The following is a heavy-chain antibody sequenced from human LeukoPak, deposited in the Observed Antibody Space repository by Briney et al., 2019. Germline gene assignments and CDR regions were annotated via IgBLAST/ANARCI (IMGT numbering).Heavy chain of an antibody. V-gene: IGHV1-2*02. CDR1: GYTFTGHY. J-gene: IGHJ4*02. D-gene: IGHD3-22*01. Sequence: ASVKVSCKASGYTFTGHYMHWVRQAPGQGLEWMGWINPNSGGRDYAQKLQGRVTLTRDTSISTAYMELSRLRSDDTAVYYWARGDYYDSSGYPDYWGQGTLVTVSS. CDR3: ARGDYYDSSGYPDY. CDR2: INPNSGGR.